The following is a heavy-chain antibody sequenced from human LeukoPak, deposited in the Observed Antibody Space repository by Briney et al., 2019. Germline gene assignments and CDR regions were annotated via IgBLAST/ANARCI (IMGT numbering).Heavy chain of an antibody. CDR3: ARRDVFDI. CDR2: IKQDGSEK. V-gene: IGHV3-7*04. Sequence: QAGGSLRLSCAVSGFTFSSYWMSWVRQAPGKGLEWVANIKQDGSEKYYVDSVKGRFTISRDNAKNSLYLQMNSLRAEDTAVYYCARRDVFDIWGQGTMVTVSS. CDR1: GFTFSSYW. J-gene: IGHJ3*02.